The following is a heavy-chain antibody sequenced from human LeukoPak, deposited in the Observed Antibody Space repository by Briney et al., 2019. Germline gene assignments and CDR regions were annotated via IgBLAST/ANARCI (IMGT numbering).Heavy chain of an antibody. CDR3: ARVTHTELSTWFDP. V-gene: IGHV1-69*13. Sequence: SVTVSCKASGGTFTNYAINWVRQAPGQGLEWVGRMIPIFCSSNYAKKLHGRVTITADESTTTAYMELSSLRSEDTAVSYCARVTHTELSTWFDPWGQGTLVTVSS. CDR1: GGTFTNYA. D-gene: IGHD5-18*01. J-gene: IGHJ5*02. CDR2: MIPIFCSS.